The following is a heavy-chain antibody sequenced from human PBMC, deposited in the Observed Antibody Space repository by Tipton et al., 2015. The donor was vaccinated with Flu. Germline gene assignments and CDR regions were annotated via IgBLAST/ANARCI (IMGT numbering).Heavy chain of an antibody. D-gene: IGHD2-2*01. CDR2: ISWNSGSI. V-gene: IGHV3-9*01. J-gene: IGHJ5*02. CDR1: GFTFDDYA. CDR3: AKDTSMGYCSSTSCWNWFDP. Sequence: SLRLSCAASGFTFDDYAMHWVRQAPGKGLEWVSGISWNSGSIGYADSVKGRFTISRDNAKNSLYLQMNSLRAEDTALYYCAKDTSMGYCSSTSCWNWFDPWGQGTLVTVSS.